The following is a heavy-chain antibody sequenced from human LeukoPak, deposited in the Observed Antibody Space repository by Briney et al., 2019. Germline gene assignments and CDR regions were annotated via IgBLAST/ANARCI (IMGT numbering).Heavy chain of an antibody. CDR3: ARHVHVVLTRGWFDP. J-gene: IGHJ5*02. CDR1: GGSISSYY. CDR2: IYYSGST. Sequence: PSETLSLTCTVSGGSISSYYWSWIRQPAGKGLEWIGYIYYSGSTNYNPSLKSRVTISVDTSKNQFSLKLSSVTAADTAVYYCARHVHVVLTRGWFDPWGQGTLVTVSS. D-gene: IGHD2-8*01. V-gene: IGHV4-59*08.